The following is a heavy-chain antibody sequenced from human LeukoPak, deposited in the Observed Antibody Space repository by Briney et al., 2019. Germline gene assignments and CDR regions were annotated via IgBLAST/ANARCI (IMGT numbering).Heavy chain of an antibody. CDR3: ANFYYGSGTDPSSVTY. Sequence: PGGSLRLSCAASGFTFSSYAMSWVRQAPGKGLEWVANIKQDGSEKYYVDSVKGRFTISRDNARNSLYLQMNSLRAEDTAVYYCANFYYGSGTDPSSVTYWGQGTLVTVSS. V-gene: IGHV3-7*01. D-gene: IGHD3-10*01. CDR1: GFTFSSYA. J-gene: IGHJ4*02. CDR2: IKQDGSEK.